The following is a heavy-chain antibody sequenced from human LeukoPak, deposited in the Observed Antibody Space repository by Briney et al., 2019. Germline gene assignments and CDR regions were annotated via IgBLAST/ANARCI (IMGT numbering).Heavy chain of an antibody. CDR2: IYYSGST. V-gene: IGHV4-61*08. Sequence: SQTLSLTCTVSGGSISSGGYYWSWIRQHPGKGLEWIGYIYYSGSTNYNPSLKSRVTISVDTSKNQFSLKLSSVTAADTAVYYCARGGDIVVVPAAIGGVDGWFDPWGQGTLVTVSS. CDR3: ARGGDIVVVPAAIGGVDGWFDP. D-gene: IGHD2-2*01. J-gene: IGHJ5*02. CDR1: GGSISSGGYY.